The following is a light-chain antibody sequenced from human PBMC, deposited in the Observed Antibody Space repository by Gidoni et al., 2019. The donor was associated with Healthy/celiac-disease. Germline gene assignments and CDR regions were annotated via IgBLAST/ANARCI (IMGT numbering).Light chain of an antibody. CDR2: DAS. CDR1: QSISSW. J-gene: IGKJ1*01. V-gene: IGKV1-5*01. CDR3: QQYNSYSGT. Sequence: DIQMTQSPSTLSASVGDRVTITCRASQSISSWLAWYQQKPVKAPKLLIYDASSLESGVPLRFSGSGSGTEFTLTISSLQPDDFATYYCQQYNSYSGTFGQGTKVEIK.